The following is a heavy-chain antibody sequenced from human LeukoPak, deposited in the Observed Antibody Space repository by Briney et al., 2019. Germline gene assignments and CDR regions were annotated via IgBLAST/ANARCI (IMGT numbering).Heavy chain of an antibody. Sequence: GGSLRLSCAASGFTFTYYAMHWVRQAPGKGLEWVSVVSNDGSNQDYTDSVKGRFIISRDDSKSTVYLQMNSLRIEDTAVYYCAKGVGGSANYYYMDVWGKGTTVTVSS. CDR2: VSNDGSNQ. CDR3: AKGVGGSANYYYMDV. J-gene: IGHJ6*03. D-gene: IGHD3-10*01. CDR1: GFTFTYYA. V-gene: IGHV3-30-3*01.